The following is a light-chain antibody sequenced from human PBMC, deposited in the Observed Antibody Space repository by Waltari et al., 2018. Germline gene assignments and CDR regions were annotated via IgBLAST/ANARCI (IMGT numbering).Light chain of an antibody. J-gene: IGLJ1*01. CDR3: SSYTSSSTLYV. CDR2: DVS. Sequence: QSALTQPASVSGSPGQSITIPCTGTSSDVGGYHYVSWYQQHPGKAPKLMIYDVSNRPSGVSNRFSGSKSDNTASLTISGLQAEDEADYYCSSYTSSSTLYVFGTGTKVTVL. CDR1: SSDVGGYHY. V-gene: IGLV2-14*03.